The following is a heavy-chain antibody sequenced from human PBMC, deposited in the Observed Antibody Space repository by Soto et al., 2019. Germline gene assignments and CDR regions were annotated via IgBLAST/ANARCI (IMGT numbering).Heavy chain of an antibody. CDR1: GGSVSSGGYY. Sequence: PSETLSLTCTVSGGSVSSGGYYWSWIRQHPGKGLEWIGYISYSGSTYYNPSLKSRPTISVDTSKNQFSLKLSSVTAADTAVYYCARYAEYDSSGYRPRAFDIWGQGTMVTVSS. D-gene: IGHD3-22*01. CDR3: ARYAEYDSSGYRPRAFDI. CDR2: ISYSGST. V-gene: IGHV4-30-4*08. J-gene: IGHJ3*02.